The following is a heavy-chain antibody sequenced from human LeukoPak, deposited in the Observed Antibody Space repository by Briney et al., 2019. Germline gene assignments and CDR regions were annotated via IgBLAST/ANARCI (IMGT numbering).Heavy chain of an antibody. V-gene: IGHV3-66*01. CDR1: VFTVSSNY. D-gene: IGHD6-19*01. J-gene: IGHJ3*02. Sequence: GGSLRLSCAASVFTVSSNYMSWVRQAPGKGLEWVSVIYSGGSTYYADSVKGRFTISRDNSKNTLSLQMNSLRAEDTAVYYCATLAVAGTENAFDIWGQGTMVTVSS. CDR2: IYSGGST. CDR3: ATLAVAGTENAFDI.